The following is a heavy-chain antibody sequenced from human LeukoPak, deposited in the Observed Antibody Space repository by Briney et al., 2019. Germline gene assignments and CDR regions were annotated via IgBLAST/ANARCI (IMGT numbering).Heavy chain of an antibody. J-gene: IGHJ5*02. CDR2: INHSGST. CDR3: ARSLRFLEWLLSPGCWFDP. CDR1: GGSFSGYY. D-gene: IGHD3-3*01. Sequence: SETLSLTCAVYGGSFSGYYWSWIRQPPGKGLEWIGEINHSGSTNYNPSLKSRVTISVDRSKNQMSLKLSSVTAADTAVYYCARSLRFLEWLLSPGCWFDPWGQGTLVTVSS. V-gene: IGHV4-34*01.